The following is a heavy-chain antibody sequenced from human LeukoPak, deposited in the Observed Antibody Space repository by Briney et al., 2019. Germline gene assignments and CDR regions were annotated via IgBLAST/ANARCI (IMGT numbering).Heavy chain of an antibody. Sequence: ASVKVSCKASGYTFTSYYMHWVRQAPGQGLEWMGIINPSGGSTSYAQKFQGRVTMTRDTSTSTVYMELSSLRSEDTAVYYCARRYCSSTSCYRPYYYYYMDVWGKGTTVTVSS. J-gene: IGHJ6*03. V-gene: IGHV1-46*01. D-gene: IGHD2-2*01. CDR3: ARRYCSSTSCYRPYYYYYMDV. CDR1: GYTFTSYY. CDR2: INPSGGST.